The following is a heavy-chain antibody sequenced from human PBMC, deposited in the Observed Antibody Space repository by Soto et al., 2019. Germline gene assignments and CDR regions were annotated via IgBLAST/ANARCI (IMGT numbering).Heavy chain of an antibody. Sequence: VQLVESGGGLVQPGGSLRLSCAASGFTFSSYSMNWVRQAPGKGLEWVSYISSSSSTIYYADSVKGRFTISRDNAKNSLYLQMNSLRAEDTAVYYCVRAAVVYYYYMDVWGKGTTVTVSS. CDR1: GFTFSSYS. D-gene: IGHD5-18*01. V-gene: IGHV3-48*01. J-gene: IGHJ6*03. CDR3: VRAAVVYYYYMDV. CDR2: ISSSSSTI.